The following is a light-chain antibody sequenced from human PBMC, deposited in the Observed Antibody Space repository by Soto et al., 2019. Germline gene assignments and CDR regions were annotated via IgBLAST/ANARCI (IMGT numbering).Light chain of an antibody. CDR2: GSY. Sequence: QSVLTQPPSVSGAPGQRVTISCTGSSSNIGAGSDVPWYQQVPGTAPKLLVYGSYNRPSGVPDRFSGSKSGTSASLAITGLQAEDEADFYCQSYDSSLSAWVFGTGTKVTVL. V-gene: IGLV1-40*01. CDR3: QSYDSSLSAWV. CDR1: SSNIGAGSD. J-gene: IGLJ1*01.